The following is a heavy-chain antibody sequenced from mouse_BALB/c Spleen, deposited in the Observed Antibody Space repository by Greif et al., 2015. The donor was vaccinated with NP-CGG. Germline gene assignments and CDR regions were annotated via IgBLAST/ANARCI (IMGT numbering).Heavy chain of an antibody. CDR3: ASYGNYFDY. Sequence: EVKLVESGGGLVQPGGSRKLSCAASGFTFSSFGMRWVRQAPEKGLEWVAYISSGSSTIYYADTVKGRFTISRDNPKNTLFLQMTSLRSEDTAMYYCASYGNYFDYWGQGTTLTVSS. CDR1: GFTFSSFG. J-gene: IGHJ2*01. CDR2: ISSGSSTI. D-gene: IGHD2-1*01. V-gene: IGHV5-17*02.